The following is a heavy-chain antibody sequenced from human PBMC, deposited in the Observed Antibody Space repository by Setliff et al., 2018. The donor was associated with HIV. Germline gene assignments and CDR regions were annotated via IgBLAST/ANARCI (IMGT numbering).Heavy chain of an antibody. CDR2: IYYNEKT. D-gene: IGHD3-22*01. Sequence: NPSETLSLTCTVSGGSASNSRYYWAWIRQPPGKGLEYIGSIYYNEKTYYSPSLKSRVTISIDTSKNQFSLNLTSVTAADSAVYYCASRVYYYDSNNFLREEGFDPWGQGTLVTVSS. V-gene: IGHV4-39*01. CDR1: GGSASNSRYY. J-gene: IGHJ5*02. CDR3: ASRVYYYDSNNFLREEGFDP.